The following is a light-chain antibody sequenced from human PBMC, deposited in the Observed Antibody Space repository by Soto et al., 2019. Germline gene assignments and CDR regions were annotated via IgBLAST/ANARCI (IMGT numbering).Light chain of an antibody. CDR1: SSDVGSYNL. CDR3: CSYAGGSTYVV. J-gene: IGLJ2*01. V-gene: IGLV2-23*02. Sequence: QSALTQPASVSGSPGQSITISCTGTSSDVGSYNLVSWYQQHPGKAPKLMIYEVSQRPSGVSNRFSGSKSGNTASLTISGLQAEDEADYYCCSYAGGSTYVVFGGVTKVTVL. CDR2: EVS.